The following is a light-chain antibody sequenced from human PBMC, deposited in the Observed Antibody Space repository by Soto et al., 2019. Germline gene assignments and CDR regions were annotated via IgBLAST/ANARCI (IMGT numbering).Light chain of an antibody. V-gene: IGLV2-14*01. CDR3: SAYTNSSTLV. CDR2: DVT. CDR1: SSDVGGYDY. J-gene: IGLJ2*01. Sequence: QSALTQPASVSGSPGQSITISCSGTSSDVGGYDYVSWYQQHPGKAPKLMIYDVTNRPSGVSNRFSGSKSGNTAYLTISGLQAEDEADYYFSAYTNSSTLVFGGGTKLTVL.